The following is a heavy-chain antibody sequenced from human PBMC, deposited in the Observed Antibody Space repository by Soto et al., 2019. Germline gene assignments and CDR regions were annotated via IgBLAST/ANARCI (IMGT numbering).Heavy chain of an antibody. CDR1: GYTFTDYD. J-gene: IGHJ4*02. CDR2: VSPDSGNA. V-gene: IGHV1-8*01. Sequence: QVQVVQSRAEVKKPGASVKVSCKTSGYTFTDYDINWIRQAPGQGLEWMGWVSPDSGNAGYAPQFQGRVSMTSDTSMSTVYMELSSLRAEDTAVYFCEVTTGYWGQGTMVTVSS. CDR3: EVTTGY. D-gene: IGHD2-21*02.